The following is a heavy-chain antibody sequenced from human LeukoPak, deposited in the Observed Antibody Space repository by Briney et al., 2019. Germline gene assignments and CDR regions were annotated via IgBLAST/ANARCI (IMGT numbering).Heavy chain of an antibody. CDR3: AKDKTLVSHRDHVFDY. Sequence: PGGSLRLSCAASGFTFSSYGMHWVRQAPGKGLEWVAVISYDGSNKYYADSVKGRFTISRDNSKNSLYLQMNSLRTEDTALYYFAKDKTLVSHRDHVFDYWGQGTLVTVSS. J-gene: IGHJ4*02. CDR2: ISYDGSNK. V-gene: IGHV3-30*18. CDR1: GFTFSSYG. D-gene: IGHD1-14*01.